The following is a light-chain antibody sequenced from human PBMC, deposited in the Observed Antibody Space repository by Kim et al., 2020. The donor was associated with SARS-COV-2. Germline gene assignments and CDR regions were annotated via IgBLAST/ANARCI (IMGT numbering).Light chain of an antibody. CDR1: QSVSSN. CDR3: QQYNDWWT. J-gene: IGKJ1*01. Sequence: SVTPGARATLSCRASQSVSSNLAWYQQKLGQAPRLLIYDASTRATGIPDRFSGSGSGTEFTLTISSLQSEDFAVYYCQQYNDWWTFGQGTKVDIK. CDR2: DAS. V-gene: IGKV3-15*01.